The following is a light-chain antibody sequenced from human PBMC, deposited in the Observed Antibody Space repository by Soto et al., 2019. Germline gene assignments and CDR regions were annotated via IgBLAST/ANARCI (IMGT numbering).Light chain of an antibody. CDR2: DVS. CDR1: SNDIGGYNY. Sequence: QSVLTQPASVSGSPGQSITISCTGTSNDIGGYNYVSWYQHHPDKAPKLIIYDVSNRPSGVSNRFSGSKSGNTASLTISGLQAEDEADYYCSSYTSSVTLIFGGGTKLTVL. V-gene: IGLV2-14*03. J-gene: IGLJ2*01. CDR3: SSYTSSVTLI.